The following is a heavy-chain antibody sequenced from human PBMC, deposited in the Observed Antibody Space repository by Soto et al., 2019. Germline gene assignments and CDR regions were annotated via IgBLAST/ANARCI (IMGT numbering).Heavy chain of an antibody. D-gene: IGHD6-19*01. CDR2: IKEDGSEK. CDR3: GGGIGERGAGLGY. CDR1: GFTFSRYY. V-gene: IGHV3-7*04. Sequence: GGSLRLSCTVSGFTFSRYYMNWVRQAPGKGLEWVATIKEDGSEKFYVDSVKGRFTISRGNAKNSLFLQMNSLRVEVTALYYCGGGIGERGAGLGYWGQGTLVTVSS. J-gene: IGHJ4*02.